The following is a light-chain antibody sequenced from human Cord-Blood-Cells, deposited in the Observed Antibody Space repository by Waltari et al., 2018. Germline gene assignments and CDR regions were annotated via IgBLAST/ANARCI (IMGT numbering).Light chain of an antibody. V-gene: IGLV2-14*01. Sequence: QSALTQPASVSGAPGQSITISCTGTSSDVGGYNYVSWDQHHPGKAPKLMIYEVSNRHSGISNRFSGSKSGNTAPLTISGLQAEDEADYYCSSYTSSSTLVFGTGTKVTVL. CDR1: SSDVGGYNY. CDR2: EVS. J-gene: IGLJ1*01. CDR3: SSYTSSSTLV.